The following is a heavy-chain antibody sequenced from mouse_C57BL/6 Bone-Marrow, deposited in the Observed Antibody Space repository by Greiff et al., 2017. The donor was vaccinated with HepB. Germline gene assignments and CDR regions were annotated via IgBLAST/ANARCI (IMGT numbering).Heavy chain of an antibody. Sequence: VKLVESGAELVRPGASVKLSCKASGYTFTDYYINWVKQRPGQGLEWIARIYPGSGNTYYNEKFKGKATLTAEKSSSTAYMQLSSLTSEDSAVYFCARKRGYYYGSSYYWYFDVWGTGTTVTVSS. CDR1: GYTFTDYY. CDR3: ARKRGYYYGSSYYWYFDV. J-gene: IGHJ1*03. CDR2: IYPGSGNT. D-gene: IGHD1-1*01. V-gene: IGHV1-76*01.